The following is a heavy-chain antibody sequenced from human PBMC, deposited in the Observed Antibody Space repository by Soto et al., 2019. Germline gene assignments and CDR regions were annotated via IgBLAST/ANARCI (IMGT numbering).Heavy chain of an antibody. J-gene: IGHJ6*03. D-gene: IGHD6-13*01. Sequence: QVQLQESGPGLVKPSETLSLTCTVSGASISSNYWSWIRPPPGRGLEWIGYIYRGNTHYNPSLKRRVTISEDTSKSRFSLRLRSVTAADTAVYYCARLRSSSTWFYYYMDVWGKGTTVTVSS. CDR2: IYRGNT. CDR3: ARLRSSSTWFYYYMDV. CDR1: GASISSNY. V-gene: IGHV4-59*01.